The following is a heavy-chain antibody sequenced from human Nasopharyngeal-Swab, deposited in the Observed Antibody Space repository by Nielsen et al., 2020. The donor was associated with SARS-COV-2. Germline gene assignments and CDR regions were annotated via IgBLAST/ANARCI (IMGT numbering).Heavy chain of an antibody. CDR2: IHGDGRNT. Sequence: GGSLRLSCAASGFTFRTYWMHWVRQAPGKGLEWISEIHGDGRNTNYADSVKGRFTISRDNAKSTLYLQMNSLRVEDTAVYYCVRDNYGVDYWGQGTLVTVPS. D-gene: IGHD3-10*01. CDR1: GFTFRTYW. V-gene: IGHV3-74*01. J-gene: IGHJ4*02. CDR3: VRDNYGVDY.